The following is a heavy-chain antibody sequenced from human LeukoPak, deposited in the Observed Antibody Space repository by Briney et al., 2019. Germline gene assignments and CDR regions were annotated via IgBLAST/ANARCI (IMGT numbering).Heavy chain of an antibody. V-gene: IGHV3-23*01. CDR3: ANLNSGYATDF. Sequence: GGSLRLSCAASEFTFSTYPMSWVRQAPGKGLEWVSLISDGAATIYYADSVKGRFTIARDNSKNTLYLQMISLRAEDTAVYYCANLNSGYATDFWGQGTLVTVSS. D-gene: IGHD5-12*01. CDR2: ISDGAATI. J-gene: IGHJ4*02. CDR1: EFTFSTYP.